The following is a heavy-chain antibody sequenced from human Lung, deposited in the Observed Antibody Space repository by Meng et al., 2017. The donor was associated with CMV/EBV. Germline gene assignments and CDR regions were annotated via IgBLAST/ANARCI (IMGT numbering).Heavy chain of an antibody. D-gene: IGHD2-15*01. J-gene: IGHJ5*02. CDR2: MNPNSGNT. Sequence: EVKRRGDSVKVFCKASRYTCTSYDINCVRQATGQGLEWMGWMNPNSGNTGYAQKFQGRVTMTRNTSISTAYMELSSLRSEDTAVYYCARGYCSGGSCPVFDPWGQGTLVTVS. CDR1: RYTCTSYD. CDR3: ARGYCSGGSCPVFDP. V-gene: IGHV1-8*01.